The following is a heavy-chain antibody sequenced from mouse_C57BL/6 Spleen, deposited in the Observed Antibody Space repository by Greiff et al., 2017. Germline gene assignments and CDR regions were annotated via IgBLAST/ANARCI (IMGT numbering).Heavy chain of an antibody. Sequence: QVQLKESGPGLVQPSQSLSITCTVSGFSLTSYGVHWVRQSPGKGLEWLGVIWRGGRTDYNAAFLSSLSITKDNSKSQVFLKMNSLQADDTAIYDCAAGGLRDKAMDYWGQGTSVTVSS. CDR3: AAGGLRDKAMDY. D-gene: IGHD2-2*01. V-gene: IGHV2-5*01. CDR2: IWRGGRT. J-gene: IGHJ4*01. CDR1: GFSLTSYG.